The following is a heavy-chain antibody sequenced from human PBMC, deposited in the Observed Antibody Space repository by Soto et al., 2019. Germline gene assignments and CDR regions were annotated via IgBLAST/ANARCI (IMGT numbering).Heavy chain of an antibody. V-gene: IGHV3-30-3*01. J-gene: IGHJ4*02. CDR1: GFTFSSYA. D-gene: IGHD6-13*01. CDR3: ARDRHSSSWKYYFDY. CDR2: ISYDGSNK. Sequence: GESLKISCAASGFTFSSYAMHWVRQAPGKGLEWVAVISYDGSNKYYADSVKGRFTISRDNSKNTLYLQMNSLRAEDTAVYYCARDRHSSSWKYYFDYWGQGTLVTVSS.